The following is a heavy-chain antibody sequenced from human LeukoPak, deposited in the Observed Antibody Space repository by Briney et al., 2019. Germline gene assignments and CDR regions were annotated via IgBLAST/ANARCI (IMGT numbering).Heavy chain of an antibody. J-gene: IGHJ4*02. D-gene: IGHD4-17*01. Sequence: GGSLRLSCAASGLTFSSHWMHWVRQAPGKGLVWVSRITNDGSSTTYADSVKGRFTISRDNSKNTLYLQMNSLRAEDTALYYCARDGHGVPLDYWGQGTLVTVSS. CDR3: ARDGHGVPLDY. V-gene: IGHV3-74*01. CDR1: GLTFSSHW. CDR2: ITNDGSST.